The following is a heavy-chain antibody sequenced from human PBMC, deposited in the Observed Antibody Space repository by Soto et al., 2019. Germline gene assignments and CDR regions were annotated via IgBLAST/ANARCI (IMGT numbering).Heavy chain of an antibody. D-gene: IGHD6-19*01. CDR3: ARDSGIAVAGLNWFDP. CDR1: GGTFSSYT. J-gene: IGHJ5*02. CDR2: IIPILGIA. Sequence: ASVKVSCKASGGTFSSYTINWVRQAPGQGLEWMGGIIPILGIANYAQKFQGRVTIIADKSTSTAYMELSSLRSEDTALYYCARDSGIAVAGLNWFDPWGQGTLVTVSS. V-gene: IGHV1-69*10.